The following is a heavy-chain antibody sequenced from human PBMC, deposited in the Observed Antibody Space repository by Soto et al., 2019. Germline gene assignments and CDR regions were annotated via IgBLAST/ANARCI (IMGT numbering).Heavy chain of an antibody. V-gene: IGHV4-38-2*01. J-gene: IGHJ4*02. CDR3: ASGGYGSVPFDY. CDR2: IYHSGST. CDR1: GYSISSGYY. Sequence: SETLSLTCAVSGYSISSGYYWGWIRQPPGKGLEWIGSIYHSGSTYYNPSLKSRVTISVDTSKNQFSLKLSSVTAADTAVYYCASGGYGSVPFDYWGQGTLVTVSS. D-gene: IGHD3-10*01.